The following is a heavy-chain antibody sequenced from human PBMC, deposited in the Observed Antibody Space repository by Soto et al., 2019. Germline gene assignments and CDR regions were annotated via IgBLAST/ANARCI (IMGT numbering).Heavy chain of an antibody. J-gene: IGHJ6*02. D-gene: IGHD6-19*01. Sequence: GASVKVSCKASGYTFTGYYMHWVRQAPGQGLEWMGWINPNSGGTNYAQKFQGWVTMTRDTSISTAYMELSRLRSDDTAVYYCARGPLGIAVAGLLETYYYYGMDVWGQGTTVTVSS. CDR3: ARGPLGIAVAGLLETYYYYGMDV. CDR1: GYTFTGYY. CDR2: INPNSGGT. V-gene: IGHV1-2*04.